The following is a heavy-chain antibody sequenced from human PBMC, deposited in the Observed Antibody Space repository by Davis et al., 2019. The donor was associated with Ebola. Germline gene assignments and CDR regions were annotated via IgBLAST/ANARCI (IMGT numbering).Heavy chain of an antibody. CDR2: ISSGRGAP. CDR1: GFTFSTYA. CDR3: AKQRGVGAIDYDY. J-gene: IGHJ4*02. D-gene: IGHD1-26*01. V-gene: IGHV3-23*01. Sequence: GESLKISCAASGFTFSTYAMGWVRQAPGKGLVLVSDISSGRGAPYYADSVKGRFTTFRDNPKNTLYLQMNSLRADDTAVYYCAKQRGVGAIDYDYWGRGTVVTVSS.